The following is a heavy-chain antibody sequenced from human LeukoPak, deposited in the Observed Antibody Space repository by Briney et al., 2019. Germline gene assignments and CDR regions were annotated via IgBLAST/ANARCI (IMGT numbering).Heavy chain of an antibody. CDR1: GYTFTSYG. Sequence: ASVKVSCKASGYTFTSYGIGWVRQAPGQGLEWMGWISAYNGNTNYAQKLQGRVTMTTDTSTSTAYMELRSLRSDDTAVYYCAREGGFWSGYYFWFDPWGQGTLVTVSS. J-gene: IGHJ5*02. CDR3: AREGGFWSGYYFWFDP. V-gene: IGHV1-18*01. D-gene: IGHD3-3*01. CDR2: ISAYNGNT.